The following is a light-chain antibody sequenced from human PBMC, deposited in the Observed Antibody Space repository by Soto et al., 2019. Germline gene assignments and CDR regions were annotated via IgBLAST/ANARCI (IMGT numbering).Light chain of an antibody. V-gene: IGKV3-15*01. CDR2: GGS. CDR1: QSVSSK. J-gene: IGKJ4*01. CDR3: QQYGNWPPVT. Sequence: EMVMAQSPATLSVSPGETATLSCRASQSVSSKLAWYQQKPGQSPTLLIYGGSTRAAGIPDRVSGNGSGTEFTLTISSLQSEDFAVYYCQQYGNWPPVTFGGGTKVDIK.